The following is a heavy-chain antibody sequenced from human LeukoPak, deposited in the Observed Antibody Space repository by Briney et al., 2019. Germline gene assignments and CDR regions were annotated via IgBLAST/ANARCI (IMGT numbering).Heavy chain of an antibody. CDR3: AKRGVVIRAVLVVGFHKEAYYFDS. J-gene: IGHJ4*02. CDR2: ILGSGERA. CDR1: GFTFSNYA. D-gene: IGHD2-15*01. Sequence: GGSLRLSCAASGFTFSNYAMAWVRQAPGGGLQWVSSILGSGERAFYADAVKGRFTISRDNPKNTLYLQMNSLRSEDTAVYFCAKRGVVIRAVLVVGFHKEAYYFDSWGQGALVTVSS. V-gene: IGHV3-23*01.